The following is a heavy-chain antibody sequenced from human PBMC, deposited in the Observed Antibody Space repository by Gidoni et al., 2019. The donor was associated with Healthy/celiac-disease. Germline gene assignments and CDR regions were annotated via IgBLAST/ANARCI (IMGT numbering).Heavy chain of an antibody. J-gene: IGHJ4*02. V-gene: IGHV1-18*01. CDR1: GYTFTSYG. CDR3: ARDRPYSSGWYY. CDR2: ISDYNGNT. D-gene: IGHD6-19*01. Sequence: QVQLVQSGAAVKKPGASVKVSCNASGYTFTSYGISWVRQAPGQGLEWMGWISDYNGNTKYAQKLKGRVTMTTETSTKTAYMELRSLRSDETAVYYCARDRPYSSGWYYWGQGTMVTVSS.